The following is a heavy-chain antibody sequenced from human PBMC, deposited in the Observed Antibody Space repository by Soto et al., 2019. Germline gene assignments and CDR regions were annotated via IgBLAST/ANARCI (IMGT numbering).Heavy chain of an antibody. Sequence: GGSLRLSCAASGFTFSSYGMHWVRQAPGKGLEWVAVISYDGSNKYYADSVKGRFTISRDNSKNTLYLQMNSLRAEDTAVYYCAKDSESGIPTYWGQGTLVTVSS. CDR2: ISYDGSNK. CDR3: AKDSESGIPTY. J-gene: IGHJ4*02. D-gene: IGHD3-10*01. CDR1: GFTFSSYG. V-gene: IGHV3-30*18.